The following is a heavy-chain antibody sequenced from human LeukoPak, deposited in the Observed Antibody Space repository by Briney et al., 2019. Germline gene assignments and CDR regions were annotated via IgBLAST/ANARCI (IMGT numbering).Heavy chain of an antibody. CDR2: ISWNSGSI. CDR3: AKDNRRHYTSGPNPDSLH. Sequence: GGSLRLSCAGSGFIFNNYAMHWVRQPPGKGLERVSGISWNSGSIDYADSVKGRLTISRDNAKNSLYLQMNSLRVEDTAFYYCAKDNRRHYTSGPNPDSLHWGQGALVTVSS. V-gene: IGHV3-9*01. CDR1: GFIFNNYA. D-gene: IGHD6-19*01. J-gene: IGHJ4*02.